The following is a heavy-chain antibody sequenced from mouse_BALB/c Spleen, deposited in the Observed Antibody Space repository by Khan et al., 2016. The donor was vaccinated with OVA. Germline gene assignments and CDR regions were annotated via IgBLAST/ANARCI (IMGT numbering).Heavy chain of an antibody. V-gene: IGHV1-63*02. CDR3: TRRGAARVTWDFCDY. J-gene: IGHJ2*01. CDR2: IFPGGGYT. D-gene: IGHD3-1*01. CDR1: GYTFTNYW. Sequence: QIQLVQSGAELVRPGTSVKMSCKAAGYTFTNYWIGWVKQRPGHGLEWIGDIFPGGGYTNYDEKFKGMATLTTDPSSSTAYMQLRSLTSEDSANYYCTRRGAARVTWDFCDYWGQGTTLTVSS.